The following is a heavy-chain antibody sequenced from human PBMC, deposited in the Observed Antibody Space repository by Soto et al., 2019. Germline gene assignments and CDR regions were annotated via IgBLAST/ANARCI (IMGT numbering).Heavy chain of an antibody. Sequence: GGSLRLSCAASGFTFSSYAMHWVRQAPGKGLEYVSAISSNGGSTYYANSVKGRFTISRDNSKNTLYLQMGSLRAEDMAVYYCARDNIAAAGTGYYYYYYYMDVWGKGTTVPVSS. V-gene: IGHV3-64*01. J-gene: IGHJ6*03. CDR3: ARDNIAAAGTGYYYYYYYMDV. CDR1: GFTFSSYA. D-gene: IGHD6-13*01. CDR2: ISSNGGST.